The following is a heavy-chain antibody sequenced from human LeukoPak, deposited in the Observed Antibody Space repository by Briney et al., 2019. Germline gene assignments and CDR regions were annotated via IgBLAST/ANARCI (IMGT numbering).Heavy chain of an antibody. CDR3: ARVVAAAGTYYYYYGMDV. CDR2: IVPIFGTA. CDR1: GYTFTSYG. Sequence: SVKVSCKASGYTFTSYGISWVRQAPGQGLEWMGGIVPIFGTANYAQKFQGRVTITADESTSTAYMELSSLRSEDTAVYYCARVVAAAGTYYYYYGMDVWGQGTTVTVSS. V-gene: IGHV1-69*13. D-gene: IGHD6-13*01. J-gene: IGHJ6*02.